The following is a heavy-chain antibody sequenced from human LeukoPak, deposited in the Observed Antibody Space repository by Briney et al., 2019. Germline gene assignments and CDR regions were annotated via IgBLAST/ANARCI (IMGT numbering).Heavy chain of an antibody. J-gene: IGHJ3*02. V-gene: IGHV4-59*08. D-gene: IGHD3-22*01. Sequence: PSETLSLTCTVSGGSISSYYWSWIRQPPGKGLEWIGYIYYSGSTNYNPSLKSRVTILVDTSKNQFSLKLSSVTAADTAVYYCARFYYYDSSGYSAFDIWGQGTMVTVSS. CDR1: GGSISSYY. CDR3: ARFYYYDSSGYSAFDI. CDR2: IYYSGST.